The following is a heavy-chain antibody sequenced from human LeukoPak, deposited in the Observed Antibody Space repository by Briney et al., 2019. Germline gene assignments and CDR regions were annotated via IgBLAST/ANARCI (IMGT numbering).Heavy chain of an antibody. CDR1: GGSISSYY. CDR2: IYYSGST. D-gene: IGHD3-22*01. V-gene: IGHV4-59*01. CDR3: ARDSHYDSSGFNYYMDV. Sequence: PSETLSLTCTVSGGSISSYYWSWIRQPPGKGLEWIGYIYYSGSTNYNPSLKSRVTISADTSKNQFSLKLSSVTAADTAVYYCARDSHYDSSGFNYYMDVWGKGTTVTVSS. J-gene: IGHJ6*03.